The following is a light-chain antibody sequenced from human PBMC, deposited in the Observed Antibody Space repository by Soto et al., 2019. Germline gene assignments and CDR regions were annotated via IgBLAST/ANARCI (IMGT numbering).Light chain of an antibody. CDR3: QQYNTYHYT. V-gene: IGKV1-5*03. CDR1: QSFSSW. J-gene: IGKJ2*01. CDR2: KTS. Sequence: DIQMTQFPSTLSASVGDRVTITCRASQSFSSWLAWYQQKPGKAPKLLIYKTSSLESGVPSRFSGSGSGTEFTLTISSLQPDDFATYYCQQYNTYHYTFGQGTKLEIK.